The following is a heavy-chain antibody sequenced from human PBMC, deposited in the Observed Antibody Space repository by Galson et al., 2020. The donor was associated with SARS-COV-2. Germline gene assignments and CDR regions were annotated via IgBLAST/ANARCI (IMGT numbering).Heavy chain of an antibody. D-gene: IGHD3-16*01. V-gene: IGHV3-74*01. CDR2: IYSEGSST. J-gene: IGHJ4*02. CDR1: GFTFSSYW. Sequence: ALHWGSLRLSCAASGFTFSSYWMHWVRQAPGKGLVWVSRIYSEGSSTSYADSVKGRFTISGDNAKNTLYLQMNSLRAEDTAVYYCARGDMRNDYCDYWGQVTLVTVSS. CDR3: ARGDMRNDYCDY.